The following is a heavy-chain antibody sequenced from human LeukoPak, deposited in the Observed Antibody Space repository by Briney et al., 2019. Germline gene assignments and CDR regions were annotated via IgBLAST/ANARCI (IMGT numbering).Heavy chain of an antibody. CDR3: ARGEVIFGVVETPTDY. CDR1: GFTFSSYS. Sequence: GGSLRLSCAASGFTFSSYSMNWVRQAPGKGLEWVSSISSSSSYIYYADSVKGRFTISRDNAKNSLYLQMNSLRAEDTAVYYCARGEVIFGVVETPTDYWGQGTLVTVSS. J-gene: IGHJ4*02. D-gene: IGHD3-3*01. V-gene: IGHV3-21*01. CDR2: ISSSSSYI.